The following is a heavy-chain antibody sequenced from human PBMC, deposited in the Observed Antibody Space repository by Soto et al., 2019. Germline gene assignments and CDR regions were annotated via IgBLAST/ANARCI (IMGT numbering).Heavy chain of an antibody. CDR2: IIPIFGTA. Sequence: VSCKASGGTFSSYAISWVRQAPGQGLEWMGGIIPIFGTANYAQKFQGRVTITADKSTSTAYMELSSLRSEDTAVYYCATAKYYYDSSGYNDYWGQGTPVTVPS. J-gene: IGHJ4*02. V-gene: IGHV1-69*06. CDR1: GGTFSSYA. D-gene: IGHD3-22*01. CDR3: ATAKYYYDSSGYNDY.